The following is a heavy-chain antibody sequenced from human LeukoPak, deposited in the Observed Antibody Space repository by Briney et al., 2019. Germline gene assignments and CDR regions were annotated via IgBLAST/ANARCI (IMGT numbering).Heavy chain of an antibody. Sequence: GGSLRLSCVPSGFSFSNYAMSWVRQAPGKGLEWLSSLGGSASGTYDAYDADSVKGRFTMSRDNSKNTVYLQMNSLRGEDTAVYFCAKEGRYSSTWFRGWYFDYWGQGTLVTVSS. CDR3: AKEGRYSSTWFRGWYFDY. V-gene: IGHV3-23*01. J-gene: IGHJ4*02. CDR2: LGGSASGTYDA. CDR1: GFSFSNYA. D-gene: IGHD6-13*01.